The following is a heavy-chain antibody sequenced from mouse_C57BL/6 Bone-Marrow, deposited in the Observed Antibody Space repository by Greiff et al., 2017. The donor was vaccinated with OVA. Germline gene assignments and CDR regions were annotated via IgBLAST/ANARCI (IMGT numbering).Heavy chain of an antibody. CDR2: IHPNSGST. Sequence: QVQLQQPGAELVKPGASVKLSCKASGYTFTSYWMHWVKQRPGQGLEWIGMIHPNSGSTNYNEKFKSKATLTVDKSSSTAYMQLSSLTSEDSAVYYCARSLGRGLVDYWGQGTTLTVSS. CDR3: ARSLGRGLVDY. CDR1: GYTFTSYW. D-gene: IGHD4-1*01. V-gene: IGHV1-64*01. J-gene: IGHJ2*01.